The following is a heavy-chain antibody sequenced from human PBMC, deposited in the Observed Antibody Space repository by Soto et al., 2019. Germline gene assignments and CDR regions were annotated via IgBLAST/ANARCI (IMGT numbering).Heavy chain of an antibody. J-gene: IGHJ5*02. Sequence: SVKVSCKASGGTFSSYAISWVRQAPGQGLEWMGGIIPIFGTANYAQKFQGRVTITADKSTSTAYMELSSLRSEDTAVYYCAREEGEYDILTGYYIPSWFDPWGQGTLVTVSS. CDR1: GGTFSSYA. D-gene: IGHD3-9*01. V-gene: IGHV1-69*06. CDR3: AREEGEYDILTGYYIPSWFDP. CDR2: IIPIFGTA.